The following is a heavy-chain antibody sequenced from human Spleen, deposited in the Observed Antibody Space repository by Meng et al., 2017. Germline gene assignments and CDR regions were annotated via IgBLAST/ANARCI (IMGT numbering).Heavy chain of an antibody. CDR3: ARELQQWLVRYYYYGMDV. V-gene: IGHV3-11*01. J-gene: IGHJ6*02. Sequence: SCAASGFTFSDYYMSWIRQAPGKGLEWVSYISSSGSTIYYADSVKGRFTISRDNAKNSLYLQMNSLRAEDTAVYYCARELQQWLVRYYYYGMDVWGQGTTVTVSS. D-gene: IGHD6-19*01. CDR2: ISSSGSTI. CDR1: GFTFSDYY.